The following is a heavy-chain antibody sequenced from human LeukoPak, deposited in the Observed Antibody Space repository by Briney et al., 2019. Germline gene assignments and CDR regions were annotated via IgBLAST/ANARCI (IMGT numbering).Heavy chain of an antibody. Sequence: GGSLRLSCAASGFTFSSYSMNWVRQAPGKGLEWVSSISSSSSYIYYADSVKGRFTTSRDNAKNSLYLQMNSLRAEDTAVYYCARVVGATSCDYWGQGTLVTVSS. D-gene: IGHD1-26*01. CDR3: ARVVGATSCDY. V-gene: IGHV3-21*01. J-gene: IGHJ4*02. CDR1: GFTFSSYS. CDR2: ISSSSSYI.